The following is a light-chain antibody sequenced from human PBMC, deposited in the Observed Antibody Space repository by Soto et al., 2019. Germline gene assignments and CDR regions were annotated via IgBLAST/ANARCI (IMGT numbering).Light chain of an antibody. Sequence: QLVLTQPSSLAASPGASASRACTLRSGMNVGPYRIYWYQQKPGSPPQYLLRYNSHSDKQQGSAVPSRFSGSKDASANAGILLISGLQPEDEADYYCMIWHSSAWVFGGGTQLTVL. CDR3: MIWHSSAWV. J-gene: IGLJ3*02. V-gene: IGLV5-45*03. CDR2: YNSHSDK. CDR1: SGMNVGPYR.